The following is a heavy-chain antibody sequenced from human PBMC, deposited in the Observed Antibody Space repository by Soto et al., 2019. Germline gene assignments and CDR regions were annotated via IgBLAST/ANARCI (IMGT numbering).Heavy chain of an antibody. Sequence: SLKISCKGSGYSFTSYWIGWVRQMPGKGLEWMGIIYPGDSDTRYSPSFQGQVTISADKSISTAYLQWSSLKASDTAMYYCAGGYCSGGSCYSRVYWGQGTLVTVSS. CDR2: IYPGDSDT. D-gene: IGHD2-15*01. V-gene: IGHV5-51*01. J-gene: IGHJ4*02. CDR3: AGGYCSGGSCYSRVY. CDR1: GYSFTSYW.